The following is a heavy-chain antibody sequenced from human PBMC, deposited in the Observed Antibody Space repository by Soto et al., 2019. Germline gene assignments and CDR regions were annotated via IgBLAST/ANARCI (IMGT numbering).Heavy chain of an antibody. Sequence: ASVKVSCKASGFTFASDHIHWVRQAPGQGLEWMAIINASNGDTAYAQKWRGRVTLTRDTSTTTVYMELTSLTSEDTALFYCAREGSVGMTQMRFFDYWGRGTLVTVSS. CDR3: AREGSVGMTQMRFFDY. V-gene: IGHV1-46*04. J-gene: IGHJ4*02. CDR2: INASNGDT. D-gene: IGHD2-21*02. CDR1: GFTFASDH.